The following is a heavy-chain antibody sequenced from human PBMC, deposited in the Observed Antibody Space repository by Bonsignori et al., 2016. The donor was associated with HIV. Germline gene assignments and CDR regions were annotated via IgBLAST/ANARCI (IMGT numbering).Heavy chain of an antibody. J-gene: IGHJ4*02. V-gene: IGHV5-51*01. CDR2: IYPGDSET. CDR3: ARHAHVAVDGVWEKVYSDF. Sequence: VRQMPGKGLEWMGIIYPGDSETIYSPSFQGQVTISADKSSATAYLQWSSLKPSDTAIYYCARHAHVAVDGVWEKVYSDFWGRGTLVTVSS. D-gene: IGHD3-16*01.